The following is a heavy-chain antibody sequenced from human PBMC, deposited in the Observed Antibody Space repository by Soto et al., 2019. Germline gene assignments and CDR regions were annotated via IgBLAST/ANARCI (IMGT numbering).Heavy chain of an antibody. Sequence: SETLSLTCAVYGGSFSGSHWSWIRQPPGKGLEWIGKINDSGSTNYNPSLKSRVTISVDTSKKQFSLKVSSVTAADTAVYYCERGRIAPDYWGQGTLVTVSS. J-gene: IGHJ4*02. V-gene: IGHV4-34*01. D-gene: IGHD6-13*01. CDR3: ERGRIAPDY. CDR1: GGSFSGSH. CDR2: INDSGST.